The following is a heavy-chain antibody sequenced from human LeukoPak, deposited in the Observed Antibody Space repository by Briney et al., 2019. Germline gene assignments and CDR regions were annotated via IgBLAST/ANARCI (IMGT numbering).Heavy chain of an antibody. CDR1: GFTFSSYW. Sequence: PGGSLRLSCAASGFTFSSYWMSWIRQAPGKGLEWVSYISSSGSTIYYADSVKGRFTISRDNAKNSLYLQMNSLRAEDTAVYYCASNYWYYYGSGSDDAFDIWGQGTMVTVSS. J-gene: IGHJ3*02. V-gene: IGHV3-11*01. D-gene: IGHD3-10*01. CDR3: ASNYWYYYGSGSDDAFDI. CDR2: ISSSGSTI.